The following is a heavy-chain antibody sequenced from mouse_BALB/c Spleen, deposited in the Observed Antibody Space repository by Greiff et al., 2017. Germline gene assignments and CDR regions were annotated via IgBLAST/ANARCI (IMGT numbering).Heavy chain of an antibody. CDR3: ARRCNFYAMDY. CDR2: ILPGSGST. J-gene: IGHJ4*01. D-gene: IGHD2-1*01. CDR1: GYTFSSYW. Sequence: VQLQQSGAELMKPGASVKISCKATGYTFSSYWIEWVKQRPGHGLEWIGEILPGSGSTNYNEKFKGKATFTADTSSNTAYMQLSSLTSEDSAVYYCARRCNFYAMDYWGQGTSVTVSS. V-gene: IGHV1-9*01.